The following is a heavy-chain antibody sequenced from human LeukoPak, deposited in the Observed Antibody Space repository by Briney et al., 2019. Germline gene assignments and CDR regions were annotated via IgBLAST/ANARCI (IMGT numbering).Heavy chain of an antibody. CDR1: GFSFSSYS. J-gene: IGHJ3*02. CDR3: ARVSILIVPYYAFDI. CDR2: ISSSSNYI. Sequence: PGGSLRLSCAASGFSFSSYSMKWVRQAPGKGLEWVSSISSSSNYIYYADSVKGRFTISRDNAKNSLYLQMNSLRAEDTAVYYCARVSILIVPYYAFDIWGQETMVTVSS. D-gene: IGHD2/OR15-2a*01. V-gene: IGHV3-21*01.